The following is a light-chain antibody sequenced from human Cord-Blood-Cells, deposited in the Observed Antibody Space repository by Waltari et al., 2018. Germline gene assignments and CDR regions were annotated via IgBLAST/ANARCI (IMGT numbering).Light chain of an antibody. V-gene: IGKV3-20*01. J-gene: IGKJ3*01. CDR1: QSVSSSY. CDR2: GAS. CDR3: QQYGSSFT. Sequence: EIVLTQSPGTLSLSPVQRATLSCSASQSVSSSYLAWYQQKPGQAPRLLIHGASSRATGIPDRFSGSGSGTDFTLTISRLEPEDFAVYYCQQYGSSFTFGPGTKVDIK.